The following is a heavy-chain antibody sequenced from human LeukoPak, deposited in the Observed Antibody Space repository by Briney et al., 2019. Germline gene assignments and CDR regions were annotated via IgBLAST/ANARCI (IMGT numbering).Heavy chain of an antibody. Sequence: PGGSLRLSCAASGFTFDDYAMHWVRQAPGKGLEWVSGISWNSGSIGYADSVKGRFTISGDNAKNSLYLQMNSLRAEDTALYYCAKLQGSGWYGNFDYWGQGTLVTVSS. D-gene: IGHD6-19*01. V-gene: IGHV3-9*01. J-gene: IGHJ4*02. CDR3: AKLQGSGWYGNFDY. CDR1: GFTFDDYA. CDR2: ISWNSGSI.